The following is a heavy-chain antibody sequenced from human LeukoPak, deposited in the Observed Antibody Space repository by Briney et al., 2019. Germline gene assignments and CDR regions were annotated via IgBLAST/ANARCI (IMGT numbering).Heavy chain of an antibody. CDR2: ISSSGTYI. CDR1: AFTFSSYA. CDR3: ARGVGNYRYYFDY. J-gene: IGHJ4*02. Sequence: TGGSLRLSCAASAFTFSSYAMNWIRQAPGKGLVWVSSISSSGTYIYYADLVEGRFTFSRDNAKNSLYLQLNSLRAEDTAVYYCARGVGNYRYYFDYWGQGTLVTVSS. D-gene: IGHD3-22*01. V-gene: IGHV3-21*01.